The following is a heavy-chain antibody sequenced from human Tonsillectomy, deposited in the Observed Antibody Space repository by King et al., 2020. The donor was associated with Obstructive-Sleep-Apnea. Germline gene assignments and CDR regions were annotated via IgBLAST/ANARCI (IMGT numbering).Heavy chain of an antibody. CDR3: AKAHCSSASCSFAYFDS. CDR1: GFTFDDYA. J-gene: IGHJ4*01. Sequence: VQLVESGGGLVQPGRSLRLSCAASGFTFDDYAIHWVRQAPGKGLEWASGITGNSGTIGYADSMKGRLTISRDNAKNSLHLQMNGLRAEDTALYYCAKAHCSSASCSFAYFDSWGQGTLVTVSS. D-gene: IGHD2-2*01. CDR2: ITGNSGTI. V-gene: IGHV3-9*01.